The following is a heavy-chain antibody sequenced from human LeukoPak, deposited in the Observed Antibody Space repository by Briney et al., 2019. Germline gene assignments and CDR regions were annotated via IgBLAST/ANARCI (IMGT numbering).Heavy chain of an antibody. CDR3: ARETDFWSGYYRTNWFDS. CDR2: INTNTGNP. D-gene: IGHD3-3*01. V-gene: IGHV7-4-1*02. Sequence: ASVKVSCKASGYTFISFAMSWVRQAPGQGLEWMGWINTNTGNPTYAQGFTGRFVFSLDTSVSTAYLQISSLKAEDTAVYYCARETDFWSGYYRTNWFDSWGQGTLVTVSS. J-gene: IGHJ5*01. CDR1: GYTFISFA.